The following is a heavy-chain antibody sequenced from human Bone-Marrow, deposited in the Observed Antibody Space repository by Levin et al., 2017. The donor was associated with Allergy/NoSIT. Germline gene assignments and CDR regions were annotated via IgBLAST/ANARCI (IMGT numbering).Heavy chain of an antibody. CDR3: ARYECSTVSCSFDY. V-gene: IGHV5-51*01. D-gene: IGHD2-15*01. Sequence: KHGESLKISCKGSGYSSSNYWIGWVRQMPGKVLEWMGIIYPGDSDTRYSPSFQGQVTISADKSINTAYLQWSSLKASDTAMYYCARYECSTVSCSFDYWGQGTLVTVSS. CDR2: IYPGDSDT. CDR1: GYSSSNYW. J-gene: IGHJ4*02.